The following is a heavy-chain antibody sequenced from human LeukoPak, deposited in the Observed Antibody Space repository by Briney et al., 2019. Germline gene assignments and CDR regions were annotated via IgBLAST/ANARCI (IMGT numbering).Heavy chain of an antibody. CDR3: VSLLEWLLALDY. Sequence: SETLSLTCTVSGGSISSSSYYWGWIRQPPGKGLEWIGSIYYSGSTYYSPSLKSRVTISVDTSKNQFSLKLSSVTAADTAVYYCVSLLEWLLALDYWGQGTLVTVSS. V-gene: IGHV4-39*01. J-gene: IGHJ4*02. D-gene: IGHD3-3*01. CDR2: IYYSGST. CDR1: GGSISSSSYY.